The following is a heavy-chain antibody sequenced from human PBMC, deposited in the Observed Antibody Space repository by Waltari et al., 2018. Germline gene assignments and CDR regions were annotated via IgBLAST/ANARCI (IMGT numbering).Heavy chain of an antibody. CDR1: GGSFSGYY. D-gene: IGHD6-6*01. J-gene: IGHJ6*03. Sequence: QVQLQQWGAGLLKPSETLSLTCAVDGGSFSGYYWSWNRQPPGKGLEWIGEINHSGSTNYNPSLKSRVTISVDTSKNQFSLKLSSVTAADTAVYYCARGGVYSSSIFYMDVWGKGTTVTVSS. CDR2: INHSGST. CDR3: ARGGVYSSSIFYMDV. V-gene: IGHV4-34*01.